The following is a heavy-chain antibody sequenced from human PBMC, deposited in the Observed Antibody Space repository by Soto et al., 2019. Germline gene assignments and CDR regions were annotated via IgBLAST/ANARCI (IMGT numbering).Heavy chain of an antibody. CDR3: ARTGSSGYYPDY. D-gene: IGHD6-19*01. V-gene: IGHV3-33*01. CDR1: GFTFSSYG. Sequence: GGSLRLSCAASGFTFSSYGMHWVRQAPGKWLEWVAVIWYDGSNKYYADSVKGRFTISRDNSKNTLYLQMNSLRAEDTAVYYCARTGSSGYYPDYWGQGXLVTVYS. CDR2: IWYDGSNK. J-gene: IGHJ4*02.